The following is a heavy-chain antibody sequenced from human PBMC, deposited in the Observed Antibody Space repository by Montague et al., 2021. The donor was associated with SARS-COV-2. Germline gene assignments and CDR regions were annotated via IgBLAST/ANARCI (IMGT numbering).Heavy chain of an antibody. V-gene: IGHV4-59*08. CDR3: ARHLRVTTVTSHMYHYAMDV. Sequence: SETLSLTCSVSGDSISNYSWSWIRQSPGKGLEWIGYIYYSGCTNYNPSLTSRVTISVDTSKNQVSLKLTSVTAADTAVYYCARHLRVTTVTSHMYHYAMDVGGQGTTVTVSS. D-gene: IGHD4-11*01. J-gene: IGHJ6*02. CDR2: IYYSGCT. CDR1: GDSISNYS.